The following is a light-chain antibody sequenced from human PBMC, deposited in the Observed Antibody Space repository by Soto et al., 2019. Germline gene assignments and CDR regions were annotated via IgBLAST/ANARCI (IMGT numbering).Light chain of an antibody. V-gene: IGKV1-5*03. J-gene: IGKJ1*01. CDR2: KAS. CDR3: QQYNNWPRT. Sequence: DIQMTQSPSTLSASVGDRVTITCRASQTIINWLAWYQQKPGKAPKLLIYKASTLEGEVPSRFSGSGSGTEFTLTISSLQYEDFEVYYCQQYNNWPRTLGQGTKVDIK. CDR1: QTIINW.